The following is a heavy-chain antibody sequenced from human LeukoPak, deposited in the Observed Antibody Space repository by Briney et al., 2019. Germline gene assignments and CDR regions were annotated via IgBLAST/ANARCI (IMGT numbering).Heavy chain of an antibody. D-gene: IGHD6-19*01. CDR1: GDSISSTNYY. J-gene: IGHJ4*02. CDR3: ARGRRISVDGLFDY. CDR2: IYYSGST. Sequence: SETLSLTCTVSGDSISSTNYYWGWIRQPPGKGLEWIESIYYSGSTYYNPSLKSRVTISVDTSKNHFSLKLTSVTAADTAVYYSARGRRISVDGLFDYWGQGTLVTVSS. V-gene: IGHV4-39*07.